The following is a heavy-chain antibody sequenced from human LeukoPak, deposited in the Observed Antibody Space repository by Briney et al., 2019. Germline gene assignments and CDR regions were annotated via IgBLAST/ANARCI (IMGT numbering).Heavy chain of an antibody. J-gene: IGHJ4*02. CDR3: ARSADFPGYCSSTSCRRPYYFDY. D-gene: IGHD2-2*01. V-gene: IGHV4-30-2*01. Sequence: YYNPSLKSRVTISVDRSKNQFSLKLSSVTAADTAVYYCARSADFPGYCSSTSCRRPYYFDYWGQGTLVTVSS.